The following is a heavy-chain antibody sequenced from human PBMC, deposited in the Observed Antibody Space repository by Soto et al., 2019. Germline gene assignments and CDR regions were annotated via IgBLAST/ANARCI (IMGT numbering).Heavy chain of an antibody. J-gene: IGHJ4*02. CDR1: GYSFTNYW. V-gene: IGHV5-51*01. CDR2: IYPGDSDT. D-gene: IGHD2-8*02. Sequence: GESLKISCKGFGYSFTNYWIGWVRQMPGKGLEWTGIIYPGDSDTRYSPSFQGQVTISADKSITTAYLKWSSLKASDTAMYYCARSDGGFWFDYWGQGTLVTVSS. CDR3: ARSDGGFWFDY.